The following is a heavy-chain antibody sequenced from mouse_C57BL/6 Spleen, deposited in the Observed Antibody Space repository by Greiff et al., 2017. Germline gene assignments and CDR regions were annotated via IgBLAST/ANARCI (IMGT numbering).Heavy chain of an antibody. Sequence: QVQLKESGPGLVAPSQSLSITCTVSGFSLTSYGVDWVRQSPGKGLEWLGVIWGVGSTNYNSALKSRLSISKDNSKSQVFLKMNSLQPDDTAMYYCARSDYGHYYAMDYWGQGTSVTVSS. J-gene: IGHJ4*01. D-gene: IGHD1-1*02. CDR2: IWGVGST. CDR3: ARSDYGHYYAMDY. V-gene: IGHV2-6*01. CDR1: GFSLTSYG.